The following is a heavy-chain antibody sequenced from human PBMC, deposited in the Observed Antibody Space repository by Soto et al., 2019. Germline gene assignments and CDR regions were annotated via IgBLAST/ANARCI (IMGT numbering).Heavy chain of an antibody. CDR2: ISAFNGNT. CDR3: ARDRGVAPPVAGNTHYYYYMDV. Sequence: QDKLVQSGAEVKKPGASVTVSCKASGYSFTNYGVTWVRQAPGQGLEWMGWISAFNGNTHYAQNLQGRVTMTTDASTSTAYMERRSLRSDDTAVYYCARDRGVAPPVAGNTHYYYYMDVWGKGTTVTVSS. D-gene: IGHD6-19*01. J-gene: IGHJ6*03. CDR1: GYSFTNYG. V-gene: IGHV1-18*01.